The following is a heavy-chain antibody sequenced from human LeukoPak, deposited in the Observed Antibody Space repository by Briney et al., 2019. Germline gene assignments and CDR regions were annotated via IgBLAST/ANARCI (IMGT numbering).Heavy chain of an antibody. CDR1: GGSISSYY. CDR2: IYYSGST. D-gene: IGHD7-27*01. CDR3: ARGVFWGSRWYFDL. J-gene: IGHJ2*01. Sequence: SETLSLTCTVSGGSISSYYWSWIRQPPGKGLEWIGYIYYSGSTNYNPSLKSRVTISVDTSKNQFSLKLSSVTAADTAVYYCARGVFWGSRWYFDLWGRGTLATVSS. V-gene: IGHV4-59*01.